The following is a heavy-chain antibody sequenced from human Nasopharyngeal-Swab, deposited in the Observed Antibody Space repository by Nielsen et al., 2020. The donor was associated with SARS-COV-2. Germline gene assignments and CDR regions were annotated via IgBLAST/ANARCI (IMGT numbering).Heavy chain of an antibody. CDR2: IYYSGST. V-gene: IGHV4-39*07. D-gene: IGHD3-3*01. Sequence: SETLSLTCTVSGGSISSSSYYWGWIRQPPGKGLEWIGSIYYSGSTYYNQSLKSRVTISVDTSKNQFSLKLSSVTAADTAVYYCARGIRTGVTIFGVAPNWFDPWGQGTPVTVSS. CDR3: ARGIRTGVTIFGVAPNWFDP. CDR1: GGSISSSSYY. J-gene: IGHJ5*02.